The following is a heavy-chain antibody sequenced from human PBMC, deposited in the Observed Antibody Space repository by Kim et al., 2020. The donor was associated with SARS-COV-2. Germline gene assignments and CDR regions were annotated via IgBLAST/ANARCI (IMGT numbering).Heavy chain of an antibody. CDR2: ST. CDR3: ARNGFRLDY. J-gene: IGHJ4*02. Sequence: STNYHPALKSRVTISVDTSKNQFSLKLSSVTAADTAVYYCARNGFRLDYWGQGTLVTVSS. D-gene: IGHD2-8*01. V-gene: IGHV4-34*01.